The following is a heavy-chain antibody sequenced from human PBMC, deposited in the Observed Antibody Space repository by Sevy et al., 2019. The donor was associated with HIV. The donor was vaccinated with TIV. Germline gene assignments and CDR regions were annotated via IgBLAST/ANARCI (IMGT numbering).Heavy chain of an antibody. CDR2: ISYDGSNK. J-gene: IGHJ6*02. V-gene: IGHV3-30*04. Sequence: GGSLRLSCAASGFTFSSYAMHWVRQAPGKGLEWVAVISYDGSNKYYADSVKGRFTISRDNSKKTLYLQMNSLRAEDTAVYYCARDDYCSSTSCYTLRYNWNYDYYYYGMDVWGQGTTVTVSS. D-gene: IGHD2-2*02. CDR3: ARDDYCSSTSCYTLRYNWNYDYYYYGMDV. CDR1: GFTFSSYA.